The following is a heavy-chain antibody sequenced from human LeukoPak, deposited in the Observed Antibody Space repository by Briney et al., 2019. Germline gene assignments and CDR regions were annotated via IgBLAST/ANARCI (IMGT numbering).Heavy chain of an antibody. J-gene: IGHJ3*02. V-gene: IGHV1-46*01. CDR3: ARDPKRGFQADDAFDI. D-gene: IGHD3-10*01. Sequence: VSVKVSCKASGYTFTSYYMHWVRQAPGQGLEWMGIINPSGGSTSYAQKFQGRVTMTRDMSTSTVYMELSSLRSEDTAVYYCARDPKRGFQADDAFDIWGQGTMVTVSS. CDR1: GYTFTSYY. CDR2: INPSGGST.